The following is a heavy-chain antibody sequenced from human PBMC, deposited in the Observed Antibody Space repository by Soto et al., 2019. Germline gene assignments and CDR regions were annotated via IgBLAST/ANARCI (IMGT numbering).Heavy chain of an antibody. CDR3: ARTYYDFWSASGPFDY. D-gene: IGHD3-3*01. Sequence: SETLSLTCTVSGGSISSSSYYWGWIRQPPGKGLEWIGSIYYSGSTYYNPSLKSRVTISVDTSKNQFSLKLSSVTAADTAVYYCARTYYDFWSASGPFDYWGQGTLVTVSS. J-gene: IGHJ4*02. CDR2: IYYSGST. CDR1: GGSISSSSYY. V-gene: IGHV4-39*01.